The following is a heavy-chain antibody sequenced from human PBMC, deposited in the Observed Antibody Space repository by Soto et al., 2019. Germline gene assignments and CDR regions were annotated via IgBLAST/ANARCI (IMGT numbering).Heavy chain of an antibody. J-gene: IGHJ4*02. CDR2: IRGKRGNDGT. Sequence: EVQLVESGGGLVQPGGSLKLSCAASGFAFSDSAMHWVRQASGKGLEWIGRIRGKRGNDGTAYAASVKGRFTISRDDSKPTTNLQMTSLKIEDTAVQYCPRRRDWTAVDPLDYWGQGTLVPVSS. D-gene: IGHD5-18*01. CDR1: GFAFSDSA. V-gene: IGHV3-73*02. CDR3: PRRRDWTAVDPLDY.